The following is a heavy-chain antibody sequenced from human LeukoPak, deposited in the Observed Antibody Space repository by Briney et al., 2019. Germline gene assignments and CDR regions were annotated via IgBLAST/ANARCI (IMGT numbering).Heavy chain of an antibody. CDR3: ARVSILIVPYYAFDI. CDR1: GFTFSSYE. J-gene: IGHJ3*02. Sequence: GGSLRLSCAASGFTFSSYEMNWVRQAPGKGLEWVSYISSSGSTIYYADSVKGRFTISRDNAKNSLYLQMNSPRAEDTAVYYCARVSILIVPYYAFDIWGQGTMVTVSS. D-gene: IGHD2/OR15-2a*01. CDR2: ISSSGSTI. V-gene: IGHV3-48*03.